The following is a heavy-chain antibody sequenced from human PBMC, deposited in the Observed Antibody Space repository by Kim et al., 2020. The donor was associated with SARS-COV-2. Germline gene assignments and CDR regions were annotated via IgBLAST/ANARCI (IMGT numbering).Heavy chain of an antibody. CDR1: GFTFSSYG. V-gene: IGHV3-30*18. CDR2: ISYDGSNK. CDR3: AKDFTNVLLWFGELFPDGY. J-gene: IGHJ4*02. Sequence: GGSLRLSCAASGFTFSSYGMHWVRQAPGKGLEWVAVISYDGSNKYYADSVKGRFTISRDNSKNTLYLQMNSLRAEDTAVYYCAKDFTNVLLWFGELFPDGYWGQGTLVTVSS. D-gene: IGHD3-10*01.